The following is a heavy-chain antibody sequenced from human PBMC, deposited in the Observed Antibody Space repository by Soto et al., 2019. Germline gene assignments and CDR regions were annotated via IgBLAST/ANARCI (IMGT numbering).Heavy chain of an antibody. CDR2: IYYSGST. CDR1: GGSVSSGRYY. Sequence: PSEPLSLTCTVSGGSVSSGRYYWSWIRQPPGKGLEWIGYIYYSGSTNYNPSLKSRVTISVDTSKNQFSLKLSSVTAADTAVYYCARGDFWSGYYHYYGMDVWGQGTTVTGSS. J-gene: IGHJ6*02. CDR3: ARGDFWSGYYHYYGMDV. V-gene: IGHV4-61*01. D-gene: IGHD3-3*01.